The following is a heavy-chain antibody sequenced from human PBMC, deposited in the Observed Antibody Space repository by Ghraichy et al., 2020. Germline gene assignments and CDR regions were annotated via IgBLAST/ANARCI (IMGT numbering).Heavy chain of an antibody. CDR3: ARGESGLGD. CDR1: GFTLSSYW. J-gene: IGHJ4*02. CDR2: ISPAGNII. D-gene: IGHD3-16*01. Sequence: GSLRLSCAASGFTLSSYWMYWVRLVPGKGLEWLSHISPAGNIINYAGSVRGRFTISRDIAKNTPYLQMNSLRAEDTAVYFCARGESGLGDWGQGTLVTVSS. V-gene: IGHV3-74*01.